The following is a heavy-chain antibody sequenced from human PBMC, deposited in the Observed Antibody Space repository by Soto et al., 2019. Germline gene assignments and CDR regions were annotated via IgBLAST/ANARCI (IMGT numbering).Heavy chain of an antibody. CDR3: AKATATSGGAFEI. J-gene: IGHJ3*02. D-gene: IGHD1-1*01. V-gene: IGHV3-23*01. CDR2: ILVGGST. CDR1: GFICSSYD. Sequence: AGGSLRLSCAVSGFICSSYDMSWVRQAPGKGLEWVSTILVGGSTHYEDSVKGRFTISRDTSKNTVYLQMNSLTAGDTAFYYCAKATATSGGAFEIYGQGTMVTVS.